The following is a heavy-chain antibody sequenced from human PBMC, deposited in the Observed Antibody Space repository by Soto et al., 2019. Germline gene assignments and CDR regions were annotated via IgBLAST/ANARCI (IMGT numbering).Heavy chain of an antibody. CDR1: GFTFSSYA. CDR2: ISGNGGTT. V-gene: IGHV3-23*01. CDR3: AIVSSWPPFDY. D-gene: IGHD6-13*01. Sequence: GGSLRLSCAASGFTFSSYAMSWVRQAPGKGLEWVSAISGNGGTTYYADSVEGRFTISRDNSKKTLYLQMNSLRAEDTAVYYCAIVSSWPPFDYWGQGTLVTVSS. J-gene: IGHJ4*02.